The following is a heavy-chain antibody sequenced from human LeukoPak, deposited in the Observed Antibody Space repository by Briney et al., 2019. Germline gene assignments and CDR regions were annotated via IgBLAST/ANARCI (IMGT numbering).Heavy chain of an antibody. Sequence: GGSLRLSCAASGFTFSSYWMHWVRQAPGKGLVWVSGINSDGSSTSYADSVKGRFTIFRDNAKNTLYLQMNSLRADDTAVYYCVTFYRGFDIWGQGTMVTAS. CDR2: INSDGSST. CDR1: GFTFSSYW. D-gene: IGHD2/OR15-2a*01. J-gene: IGHJ3*02. CDR3: VTFYRGFDI. V-gene: IGHV3-74*01.